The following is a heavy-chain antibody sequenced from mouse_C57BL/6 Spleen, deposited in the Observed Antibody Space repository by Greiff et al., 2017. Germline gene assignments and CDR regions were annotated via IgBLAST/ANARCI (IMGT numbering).Heavy chain of an antibody. V-gene: IGHV5-9*01. CDR3: ARHYYGSSFDY. D-gene: IGHD1-1*01. Sequence: VQLKESGGGLVKPGGSLKLSCAASGFTFSSYTMSWVRQTPEKRLEWVATISGGGGNTYYPDSVKGRFTISRDNAKNTLYLQMSSLRSEDTALYYCARHYYGSSFDYWGQGTTLTVSS. CDR2: ISGGGGNT. J-gene: IGHJ2*01. CDR1: GFTFSSYT.